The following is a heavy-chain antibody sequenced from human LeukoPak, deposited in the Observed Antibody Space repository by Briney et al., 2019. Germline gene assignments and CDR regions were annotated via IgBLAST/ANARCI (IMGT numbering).Heavy chain of an antibody. Sequence: GGSLRLSCAASGFTFSSYAMNWVRQAPGKELEWVSVISGSGDSTHYADSVKRRFTISRDNSKNTLHLQMNSLRVEDTAIYYCAKDPYGDTLLFDYWGQGTLVTVSS. V-gene: IGHV3-23*01. D-gene: IGHD4-17*01. CDR1: GFTFSSYA. J-gene: IGHJ4*02. CDR3: AKDPYGDTLLFDY. CDR2: ISGSGDST.